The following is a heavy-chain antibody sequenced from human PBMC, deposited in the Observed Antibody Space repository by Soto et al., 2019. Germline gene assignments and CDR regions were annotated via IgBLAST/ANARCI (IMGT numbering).Heavy chain of an antibody. J-gene: IGHJ4*02. V-gene: IGHV3-23*01. CDR3: AKGMFSSSPAAAGSFDY. Sequence: ETLSLSCAASGFTFSSYAMSWVRQAPGKGLEWVAAIGGTDGKTYYADSVKGRFTISRDNSENTLYLQMSRLRAEDTAVYFCAKGMFSSSPAAAGSFDYWGQGALVTVSS. D-gene: IGHD3-10*01. CDR2: IGGTDGKT. CDR1: GFTFSSYA.